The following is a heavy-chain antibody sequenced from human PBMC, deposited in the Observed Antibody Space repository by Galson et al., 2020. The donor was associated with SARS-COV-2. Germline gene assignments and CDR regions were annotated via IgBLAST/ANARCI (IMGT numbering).Heavy chain of an antibody. CDR3: ARDPPYGDYFDY. Sequence: SETLFLTCTVSGGSISSYYWSWIRQPPGKGLEWIGYIYYSGSTNYNPSLKSRVTISVDTSKNQFSLKLSSVTAADTAVYYCARDPPYGDYFDYWGQGTLVTVSS. CDR2: IYYSGST. J-gene: IGHJ4*02. CDR1: GGSISSYY. D-gene: IGHD4-17*01. V-gene: IGHV4-59*01.